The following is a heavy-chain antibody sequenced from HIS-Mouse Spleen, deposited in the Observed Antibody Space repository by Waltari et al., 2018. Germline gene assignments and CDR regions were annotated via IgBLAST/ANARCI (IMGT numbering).Heavy chain of an antibody. CDR1: VGSISSISYY. V-gene: IGHV4-39*07. J-gene: IGHJ2*01. CDR2: IYYSGST. D-gene: IGHD6-13*01. Sequence: QLQLPESGPGLVKPSETLSLTCTVSVGSISSISYYWGWIRQPPGKGLEWIGSIYYSGSTYYNPSLKSRVTISVDTSKNQFSLKLSSVTAADTAVYYCAREIPYSSSWYDWYFDLWGRGTLVTVSS. CDR3: AREIPYSSSWYDWYFDL.